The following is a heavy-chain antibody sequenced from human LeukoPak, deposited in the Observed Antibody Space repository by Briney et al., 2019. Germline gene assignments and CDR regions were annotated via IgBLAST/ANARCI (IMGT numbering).Heavy chain of an antibody. V-gene: IGHV3-23*01. J-gene: IGHJ4*02. CDR3: ARDERLLSFLK. D-gene: IGHD3-3*01. CDR2: ITGSGGST. Sequence: PGRSLRLSCTVSGFTFGDYALNWVRQAPEKGLEWVSGITGSGGSTYYADSVKGRFTISRDNSKNTLYLQMNSLRAEDTAIYYCARDERLLSFLKWGQGTLVTVSS. CDR1: GFTFGDYA.